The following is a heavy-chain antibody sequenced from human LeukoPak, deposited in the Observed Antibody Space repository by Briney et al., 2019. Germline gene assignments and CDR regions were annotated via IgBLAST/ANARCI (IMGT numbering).Heavy chain of an antibody. J-gene: IGHJ5*02. CDR2: IYYSGST. V-gene: IGHV4-59*01. CDR3: ARGFRPDAFDP. D-gene: IGHD1-14*01. CDR1: GGSISSYY. Sequence: SETLSLTCTVSGGSISSYYWSWIRQPPGKGLEWIGYIYYSGSTNYNASLKSRVTISVDTSKNQFSLKLSSVTAADTAVYYCARGFRPDAFDPWGQGTLVTVSS.